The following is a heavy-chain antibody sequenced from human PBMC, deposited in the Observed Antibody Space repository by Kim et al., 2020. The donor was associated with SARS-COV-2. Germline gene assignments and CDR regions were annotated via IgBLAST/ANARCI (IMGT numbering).Heavy chain of an antibody. Sequence: SETLSLTCTVSGGPISSYYWSWIRQPPGKGLEWIGYIYYSGSTNYNPSLKSRVTISVDTSKNQFSLKLSSVTAADTAVYYCASSPGYYYGMDVWGQGTTVTVSS. J-gene: IGHJ6*02. CDR3: ASSPGYYYGMDV. CDR1: GGPISSYY. V-gene: IGHV4-59*01. CDR2: IYYSGST.